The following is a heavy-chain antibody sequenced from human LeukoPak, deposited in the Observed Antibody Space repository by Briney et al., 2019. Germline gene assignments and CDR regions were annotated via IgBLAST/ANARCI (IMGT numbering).Heavy chain of an antibody. J-gene: IGHJ5*02. CDR2: IYPGDSDT. D-gene: IGHD6-19*01. CDR3: ARMYSSGSRWFDP. CDR1: GCSFSTHW. V-gene: IGHV5-51*01. Sequence: GESLKISCKGSGCSFSTHWIGWVRQMPGKGLEWLGIIYPGDSDTRYSPSFQGQVTISADKSISTAYLQWSSLKASDTAMYYCARMYSSGSRWFDPWGQGTLVTVSS.